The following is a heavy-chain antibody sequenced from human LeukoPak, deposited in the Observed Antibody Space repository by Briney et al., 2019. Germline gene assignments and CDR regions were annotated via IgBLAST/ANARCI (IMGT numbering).Heavy chain of an antibody. D-gene: IGHD2-2*01. CDR1: GFTFSSYG. J-gene: IGHJ4*02. V-gene: IGHV3-30*02. CDR3: AKEMGCSSTSCRVFDY. CDR2: IRYDGSNK. Sequence: PGGSLRLSCAASGFTFSSYGMHWVRQAPGKGQEWVALIRYDGSNKYYADSVKGRFTISRDNSKNTLYLQMNSLRAEDTAVYYCAKEMGCSSTSCRVFDYWGQGTLVTVSS.